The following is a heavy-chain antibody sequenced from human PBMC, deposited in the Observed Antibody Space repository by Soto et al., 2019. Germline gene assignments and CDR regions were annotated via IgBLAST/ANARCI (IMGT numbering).Heavy chain of an antibody. CDR2: MNPNSGNT. CDR1: GYTFTSYD. CDR3: ARGYYGSGSYYIPYY. Sequence: GASVKVSCKASGYTFTSYDIYWVRQATGQGLEWMGWMNPNSGNTGYAQKFQGRVTMTRNTPLGTAYMELSSLRSEDTAVYYCARGYYGSGSYYIPYYWGQGTLVTVSS. D-gene: IGHD3-10*01. V-gene: IGHV1-8*01. J-gene: IGHJ4*02.